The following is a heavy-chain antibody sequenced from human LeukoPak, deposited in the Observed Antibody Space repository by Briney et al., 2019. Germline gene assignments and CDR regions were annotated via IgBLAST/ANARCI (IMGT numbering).Heavy chain of an antibody. CDR3: AKVPMVREWGYYYYGMDV. Sequence: GGSLRLSCAASGFTFSSYGMHWVRQAPGKGLEWVAFIRYDGSNKYYADSVKGRFTISRDNSKNTLYLQMNSLRAEDTAVYYCAKVPMVREWGYYYYGMDVWGQGTTVTVSS. CDR1: GFTFSSYG. V-gene: IGHV3-30*02. CDR2: IRYDGSNK. D-gene: IGHD3-10*01. J-gene: IGHJ6*02.